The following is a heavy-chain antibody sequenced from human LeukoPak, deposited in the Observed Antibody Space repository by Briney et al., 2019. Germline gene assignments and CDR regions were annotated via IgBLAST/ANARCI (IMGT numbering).Heavy chain of an antibody. V-gene: IGHV1-8*01. CDR2: MNVKSGTA. CDR3: ARAGCGQSYYDFWSGYSHLTIDY. J-gene: IGHJ4*02. CDR1: GYPFTSYD. D-gene: IGHD3-3*01. Sequence: EASVKVSCKASGYPFTSYDLNWVRQAPGQRLEWMGCMNVKSGTADYAPKFQGRVTLTRNTSISTAYMELSSLRSEDTAVYYCARAGCGQSYYDFWSGYSHLTIDYWGQGTLVTVSS.